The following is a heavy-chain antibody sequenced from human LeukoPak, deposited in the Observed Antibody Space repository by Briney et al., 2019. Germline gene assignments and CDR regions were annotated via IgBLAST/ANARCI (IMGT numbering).Heavy chain of an antibody. V-gene: IGHV3-30*02. D-gene: IGHD3-22*01. J-gene: IGHJ4*02. CDR2: IRYDGSNK. CDR1: GFTFSSYG. Sequence: PGGSLRLSCAASGFTFSSYGMHWVRQAPGKGLEGVAFIRYDGSNKYYADSVKGRFTISRENSKNTLYLQMNSLRAEDTAVYYCAKSYDSSGYYHYYFDYWGQGTLVTVSS. CDR3: AKSYDSSGYYHYYFDY.